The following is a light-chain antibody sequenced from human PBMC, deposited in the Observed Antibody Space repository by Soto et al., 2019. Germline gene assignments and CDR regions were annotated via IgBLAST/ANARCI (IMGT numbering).Light chain of an antibody. CDR2: AAS. CDR3: QQSYDTPPWT. V-gene: IGKV1-39*01. Sequence: DIQMTQSPSSLSASVGDRVTITCRASQSINNYLNWYQQKPGKAPKLLIYAASSLQSGVPSRFSSSGSGTDFTLTIGSLQPEDFATYYCQQSYDTPPWTFGQGTTVEIK. CDR1: QSINNY. J-gene: IGKJ1*01.